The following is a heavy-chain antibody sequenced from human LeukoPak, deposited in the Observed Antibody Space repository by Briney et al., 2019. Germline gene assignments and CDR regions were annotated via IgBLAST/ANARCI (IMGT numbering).Heavy chain of an antibody. CDR3: AKAPRNSSTMLDY. D-gene: IGHD6-13*01. J-gene: IGHJ4*02. CDR1: GYTFTSYW. V-gene: IGHV1-46*01. Sequence: ASVKVSCKASGYTFTSYWIQWVRQAPGQGLEWMGLINPSDGSIAYAYRFQGRVAMTRDTSTSIVYMDLSSLRSEDTAVYYCAKAPRNSSTMLDYWGQGTLLTVSS. CDR2: INPSDGSI.